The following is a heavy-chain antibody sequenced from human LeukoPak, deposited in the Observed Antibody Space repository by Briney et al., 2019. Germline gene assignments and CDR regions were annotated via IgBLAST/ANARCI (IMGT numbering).Heavy chain of an antibody. Sequence: SETLSLTCTVSGGSISSSSYYWGWIRQPPGKGLEWIGSIYYSGSTYYNPSLKSRVTISVDTSKNQFSLKLSSVTAADTAVYYCARALYDILTGPDYYFDYWGQGTLVTVSS. D-gene: IGHD3-9*01. CDR3: ARALYDILTGPDYYFDY. CDR1: GGSISSSSYY. V-gene: IGHV4-39*01. J-gene: IGHJ4*02. CDR2: IYYSGST.